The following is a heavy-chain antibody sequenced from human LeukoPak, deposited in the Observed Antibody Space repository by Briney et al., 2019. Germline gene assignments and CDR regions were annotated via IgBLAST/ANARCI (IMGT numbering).Heavy chain of an antibody. J-gene: IGHJ4*02. Sequence: GASVKVSCKASGGTFSSYAISWVRQAPGQGLEWMGWMNPNSGNTGYAQKFQGRVTMTRNTSISTAYMELSSLRSEDTAVYYCARAVGDSSSWVYYFDYWGQGTLVTVSS. CDR1: GGTFSSYA. CDR3: ARAVGDSSSWVYYFDY. CDR2: MNPNSGNT. D-gene: IGHD6-13*01. V-gene: IGHV1-8*02.